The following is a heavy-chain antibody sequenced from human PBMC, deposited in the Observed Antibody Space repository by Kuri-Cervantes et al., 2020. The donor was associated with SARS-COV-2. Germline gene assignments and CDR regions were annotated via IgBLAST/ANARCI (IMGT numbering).Heavy chain of an antibody. CDR1: GSSVSSGSYY. V-gene: IGHV4-61*01. Sequence: SCTVSGSSVSSGSYYWSWIRQPPGKGLEWIGYIYYNGSTNYNPSLKSRVTISVDTSKNQFSLKLSSVTAADTAMYYCASGGPTVATLFADWGQGTLVTVSS. CDR3: ASGGPTVATLFAD. CDR2: IYYNGST. J-gene: IGHJ4*02. D-gene: IGHD4-23*01.